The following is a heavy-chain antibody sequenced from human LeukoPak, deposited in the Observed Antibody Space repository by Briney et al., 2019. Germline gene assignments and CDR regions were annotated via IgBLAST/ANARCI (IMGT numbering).Heavy chain of an antibody. CDR1: GFTFSSYG. V-gene: IGHV3-23*01. J-gene: IGHJ4*02. CDR2: ISLDGATT. D-gene: IGHD3-9*01. CDR3: VKDHGWLLYS. Sequence: GGSLRLSCAASGFTFSSYGMHWVRQAPGKGLEWVSGISLDGATTYYAGSVEGRFTISRDNSKNTLYLQMNSLRADDTAVYYCVKDHGWLLYSWGQGTLVTVSS.